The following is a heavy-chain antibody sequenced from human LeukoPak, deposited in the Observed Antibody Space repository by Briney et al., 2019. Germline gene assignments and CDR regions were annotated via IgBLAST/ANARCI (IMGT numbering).Heavy chain of an antibody. CDR2: ISGSGGST. CDR1: GFTFSSYA. J-gene: IGHJ4*02. Sequence: GGSLRLSCAASGFTFSSYAMSWVRQAPGKGLEWVSAISGSGGSTYYADSVKGRFTISRDNSKNTLYLQMNSLRAEDTAVYYCAKDKRYNPTNWGDGYWGQGTLVTVSS. CDR3: AKDKRYNPTNWGDGY. V-gene: IGHV3-23*01. D-gene: IGHD7-27*01.